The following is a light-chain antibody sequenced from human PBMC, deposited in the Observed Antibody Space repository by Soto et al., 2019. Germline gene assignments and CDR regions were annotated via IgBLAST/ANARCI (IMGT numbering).Light chain of an antibody. V-gene: IGKV3-11*01. Sequence: EIVLTQSPATLSLSPGERSTLWLRSSHTVSGCLACYQQKPGQAPRLLIYDASNRATGIPARFSGSGSGTDFTLTISSLEPEDFAVYSCQQRSNWPGTFGQGTKVDI. CDR1: HTVSGC. CDR2: DAS. CDR3: QQRSNWPGT. J-gene: IGKJ1*01.